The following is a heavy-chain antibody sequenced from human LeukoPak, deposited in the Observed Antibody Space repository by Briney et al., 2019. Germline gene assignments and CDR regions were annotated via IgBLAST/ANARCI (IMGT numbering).Heavy chain of an antibody. Sequence: ASVKLSCKASGYNLIGDYIHWVRQAPGQGLEWMGRINPNSSGTNYAQKFQGRVTMTKDTSISTAYMDLSRLTSDDTAVYYCASLTIGWYSSDYFQQWGQGTLVTVSS. CDR1: GYNLIGDY. J-gene: IGHJ1*01. V-gene: IGHV1-2*06. CDR2: INPNSSGT. D-gene: IGHD6-19*01. CDR3: ASLTIGWYSSDYFQQ.